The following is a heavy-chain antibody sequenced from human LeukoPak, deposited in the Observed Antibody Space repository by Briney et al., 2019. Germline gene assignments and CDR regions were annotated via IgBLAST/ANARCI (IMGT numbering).Heavy chain of an antibody. V-gene: IGHV3-7*01. J-gene: IGHJ4*02. CDR1: GFSFSGYW. Sequence: PGGSLRLSCAASGFSFSGYWMSWVRQAPGKGLEWVAHIKYDGSEKSYVDSVKGRFTISRDNAKNSLYLQMNSLRAEDTAVYYCAKFDRQWSRFFPFDYWGQGTLVTVSS. D-gene: IGHD6-19*01. CDR2: IKYDGSEK. CDR3: AKFDRQWSRFFPFDY.